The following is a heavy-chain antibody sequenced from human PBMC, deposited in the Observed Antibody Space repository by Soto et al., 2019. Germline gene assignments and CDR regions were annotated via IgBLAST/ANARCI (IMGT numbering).Heavy chain of an antibody. CDR1: GGSISSSNW. D-gene: IGHD3-10*01. Sequence: SETLSLTCAVSGGSISSSNWWSWVRRPPGKGLEWIGEIYHSGSTNYNPSLKSRVTISVDKSKNQFSLKLSSVTAADTAVYYCARVLWSGESPLDYWGRGTLVTVSS. J-gene: IGHJ4*02. CDR3: ARVLWSGESPLDY. CDR2: IYHSGST. V-gene: IGHV4-4*02.